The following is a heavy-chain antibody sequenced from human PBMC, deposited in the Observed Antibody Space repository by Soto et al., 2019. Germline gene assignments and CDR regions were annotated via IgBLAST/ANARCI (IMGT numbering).Heavy chain of an antibody. CDR1: GGTFSSYA. CDR3: ARVNEVAMVRAPYYYYYGMDV. Sequence: GASVKVSCKASGGTFSSYAISWVRQAPGQGLEWMGGIIPIFGTANYAQKFQGRVTITADKSTSTAYMELSSLRSEDTAVYYCARVNEVAMVRAPYYYYYGMDVWGQGTTVTVSS. D-gene: IGHD3-10*01. J-gene: IGHJ6*02. CDR2: IIPIFGTA. V-gene: IGHV1-69*06.